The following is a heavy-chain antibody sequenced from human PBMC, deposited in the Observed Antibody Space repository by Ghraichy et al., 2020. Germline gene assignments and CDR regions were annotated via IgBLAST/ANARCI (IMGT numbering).Heavy chain of an antibody. CDR2: INSDGSST. D-gene: IGHD6-19*01. V-gene: IGHV3-74*01. Sequence: GESLNISCAASGFTFSSYWMHWVRQAPGKGLVWVSRINSDGSSTSYADSVKGRFTISRDNAKNTLYLQMNSLRAEDTAVYYCARDSGYSSGWYSPHYYYGMDVWGQGTTVTVSS. CDR3: ARDSGYSSGWYSPHYYYGMDV. J-gene: IGHJ6*02. CDR1: GFTFSSYW.